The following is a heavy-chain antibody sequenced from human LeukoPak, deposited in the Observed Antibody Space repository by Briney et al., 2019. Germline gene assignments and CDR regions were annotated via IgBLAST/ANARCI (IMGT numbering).Heavy chain of an antibody. J-gene: IGHJ5*02. CDR1: GFTFNIYA. CDR3: AKWDAYIES. Sequence: GGSLRLSCVASGFTFNIYAMTWVRQAPGKGLEWVSAFRGSGDSTYYADSVKGRFTISRDNSKNTVYLKMSSQRAEDTAVYYCAKWDAYIESWGQGTLVTVSS. CDR2: FRGSGDST. V-gene: IGHV3-23*01. D-gene: IGHD3-16*01.